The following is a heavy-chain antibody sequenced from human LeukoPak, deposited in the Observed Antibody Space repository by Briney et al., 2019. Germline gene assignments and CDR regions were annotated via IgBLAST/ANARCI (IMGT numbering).Heavy chain of an antibody. V-gene: IGHV3-66*01. Sequence: GGSLRLSCAASGFTVSSNYMSWVRQAPGKGLEWVSVIYSGGSTYYADSVKGRFTISRDNSKNTLYLQMNSLRAEDTAVYYCARGGYPFGYYNGREVGGKGPRFTVS. D-gene: IGHD3-16*01. CDR3: ARGGYPFGYYNGREV. CDR1: GFTVSSNY. CDR2: IYSGGST. J-gene: IGHJ6*04.